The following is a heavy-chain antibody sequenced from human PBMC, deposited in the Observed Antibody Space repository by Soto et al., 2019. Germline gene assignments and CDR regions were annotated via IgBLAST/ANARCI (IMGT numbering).Heavy chain of an antibody. CDR3: ARPSRSYCSGGSCYKEGYGMDV. Sequence: PGEPLQNSSNGSGYSITGYWSGRMSQMPGKGLEWMGIIYPGDSDTRYSPSFQGQVTISADKSISTAYLQWSSLKASDTAMYYCARPSRSYCSGGSCYKEGYGMDVWGQGTTVTVSS. CDR2: IYPGDSDT. CDR1: GYSITGYW. V-gene: IGHV5-51*01. D-gene: IGHD2-15*01. J-gene: IGHJ6*02.